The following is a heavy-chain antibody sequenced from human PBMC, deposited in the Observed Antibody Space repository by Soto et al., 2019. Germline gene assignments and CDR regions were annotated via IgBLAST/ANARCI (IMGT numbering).Heavy chain of an antibody. CDR1: GFTFSNAW. CDR3: TTWVVDGGWQYFDY. V-gene: IGHV3-15*07. D-gene: IGHD3-16*01. CDR2: IKSTTDGGTT. Sequence: EVQLVESGGGLVKPGGSLRLSCAASGFTFSNAWRNWVRQAPGKGLEWVGRIKSTTDGGTTDYAAPVKGRFTISRDDSKIPLYLQMDRLETEDTAVYYWTTWVVDGGWQYFDYWGQGTLVTVSS. J-gene: IGHJ4*02.